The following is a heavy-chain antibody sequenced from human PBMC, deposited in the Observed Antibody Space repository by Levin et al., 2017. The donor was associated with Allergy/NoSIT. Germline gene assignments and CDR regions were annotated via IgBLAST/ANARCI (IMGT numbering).Heavy chain of an antibody. CDR3: ARSNFLDCSSTSCYTVNYFDY. CDR2: IKQDGSEK. Sequence: QAGGSLRLSCAASGVTFSSYWMSWVRQAPGKGLEWVANIKQDGSEKYYVDSVKGRFTISRDNAKNSLYLQMNSLRAEDTAVYYCARSNFLDCSSTSCYTVNYFDYWGQGTLVTVSS. D-gene: IGHD2-2*02. J-gene: IGHJ4*02. CDR1: GVTFSSYW. V-gene: IGHV3-7*01.